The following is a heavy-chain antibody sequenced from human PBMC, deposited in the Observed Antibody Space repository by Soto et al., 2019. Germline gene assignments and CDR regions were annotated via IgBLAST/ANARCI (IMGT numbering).Heavy chain of an antibody. J-gene: IGHJ4*02. CDR2: ISYDGSNK. CDR3: AKDPYSSSWLDY. D-gene: IGHD6-6*01. Sequence: ESGGGVVQPGRSLRLSCAASGFTFSSYGMHWVRQAPGKGLERVAVISYDGSNKYYADSVKGRFTISRDNSKNTLYLQMNSLRAEDAVVYYCAKDPYSSSWLDYWGQGTLVTVSS. V-gene: IGHV3-30*18. CDR1: GFTFSSYG.